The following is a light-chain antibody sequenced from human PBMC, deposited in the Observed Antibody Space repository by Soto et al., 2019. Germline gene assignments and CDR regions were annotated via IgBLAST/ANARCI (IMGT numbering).Light chain of an antibody. Sequence: QPFLTQPDGGSLSHGQSITISCTRTSSDVGGYNYVSWYQQHPGKAPKLMIYEVSNRPSGVSNRFSGSKSGNTASLTISGLQAVDEADYYCTSYTSISLYVFGTGTKVTVL. CDR1: SSDVGGYNY. CDR2: EVS. J-gene: IGLJ1*01. V-gene: IGLV2-14*01. CDR3: TSYTSISLYV.